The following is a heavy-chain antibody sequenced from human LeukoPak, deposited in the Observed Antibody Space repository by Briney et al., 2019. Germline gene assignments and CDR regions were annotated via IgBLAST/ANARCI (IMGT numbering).Heavy chain of an antibody. CDR2: TKGDDSEK. CDR1: GFSFSTFW. Sequence: GGSLRLSCAASGFSFSTFWMSWVRQAPGKGLEWVANTKGDDSEKYHVESVQGRFTISRDNAKNSPYLHMNSLRAEDTALYYCARSGYSYALDHWGQGSLVVVSS. J-gene: IGHJ1*01. V-gene: IGHV3-7*01. CDR3: ARSGYSYALDH. D-gene: IGHD5-18*01.